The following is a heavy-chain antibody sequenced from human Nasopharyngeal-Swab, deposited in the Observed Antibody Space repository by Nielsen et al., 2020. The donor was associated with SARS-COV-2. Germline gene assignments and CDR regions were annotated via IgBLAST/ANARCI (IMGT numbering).Heavy chain of an antibody. CDR3: ARRGYGSGSSKYYFDY. Sequence: SETLSLTCTVSGGSISSSSYYWGWIRQPPGKGLECIGSIYYSGSTYYNPSLKSRVTISVDTSKNQFSLKLSSVTAADTAVYYCARRGYGSGSSKYYFDYWGQGTLVTVSS. J-gene: IGHJ4*02. CDR2: IYYSGST. D-gene: IGHD3-10*01. V-gene: IGHV4-39*01. CDR1: GGSISSSSYY.